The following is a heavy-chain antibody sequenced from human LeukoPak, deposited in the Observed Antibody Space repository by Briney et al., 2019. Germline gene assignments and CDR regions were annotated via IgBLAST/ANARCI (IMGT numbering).Heavy chain of an antibody. V-gene: IGHV5-51*07. CDR2: IYPGDSDT. Sequence: GESLKISCKGSGYSFTSYWIGWVHQMPGKGLEWMGIIYPGDSDTRYSPSFQGQVTISADKSISTAYLQWSSLKASDTAMYYCARREDSTSFYSGFDPWGQGTLVTVSS. D-gene: IGHD2-2*02. CDR3: ARREDSTSFYSGFDP. CDR1: GYSFTSYW. J-gene: IGHJ5*02.